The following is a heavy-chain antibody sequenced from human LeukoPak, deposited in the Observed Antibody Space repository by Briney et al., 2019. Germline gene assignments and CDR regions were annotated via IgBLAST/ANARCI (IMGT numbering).Heavy chain of an antibody. J-gene: IGHJ4*02. CDR2: TYPGDSST. CDR3: VRLITFWGYGGNTGYYFDY. D-gene: IGHD4-23*01. V-gene: IGHV5-51*01. Sequence: GESLKISCKGSGYTFTSYWIGWVRQMPGKGLEWMAITYPGDSSTTYSPSFQGQVTISAVKFRTAYLQWSSLKASDTAMYYCVRLITFWGYGGNTGYYFDYWGQGTLVTVSS. CDR1: GYTFTSYW.